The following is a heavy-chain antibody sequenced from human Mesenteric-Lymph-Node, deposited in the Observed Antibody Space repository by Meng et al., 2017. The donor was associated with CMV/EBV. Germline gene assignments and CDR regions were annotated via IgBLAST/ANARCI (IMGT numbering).Heavy chain of an antibody. Sequence: SETLSLTCAVYGGSFSDSYWSWIRQPPGKGLEWIGEINHSGSTNYNPSLKSRVTISSDTSKNQFSLKVSAVTAADTAIYYCVRQWELRLNYAEDWGQGALVTVSS. V-gene: IGHV4-34*01. CDR3: VRQWELRLNYAED. CDR2: INHSGST. D-gene: IGHD1-26*01. CDR1: GGSFSDSY. J-gene: IGHJ4*02.